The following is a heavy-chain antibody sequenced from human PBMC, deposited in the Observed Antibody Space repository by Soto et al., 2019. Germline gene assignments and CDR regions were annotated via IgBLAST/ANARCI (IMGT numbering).Heavy chain of an antibody. J-gene: IGHJ4*02. CDR1: GGSISSGGYY. CDR2: IYYSGST. D-gene: IGHD3-10*01. V-gene: IGHV4-31*03. CDR3: ARTDGRSITMVRGVMGSAFDY. Sequence: QVQLQESGPGLVKPSQTLSLTCTVSGGSISSGGYYWSWIRQHPGKGLEWIGYIYYSGSTYYNPSLKSRVKISVDRSKTQFPLKLSSVTAADTAVYYCARTDGRSITMVRGVMGSAFDYWGQGPLVTVSA.